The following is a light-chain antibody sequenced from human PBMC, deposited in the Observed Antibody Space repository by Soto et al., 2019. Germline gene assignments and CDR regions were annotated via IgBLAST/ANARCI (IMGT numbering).Light chain of an antibody. CDR3: QQFNSYGIT. V-gene: IGKV1-13*02. CDR1: QGISSA. Sequence: AIQLTQSPSSLSASVGDIVTITCRASQGISSALAWYQQKPGKAPKLLIYDASSLESGVPSRFSGSGSGTDFTLTISSLQPEDFATYYCQQFNSYGITFGQGTRLEIK. CDR2: DAS. J-gene: IGKJ5*01.